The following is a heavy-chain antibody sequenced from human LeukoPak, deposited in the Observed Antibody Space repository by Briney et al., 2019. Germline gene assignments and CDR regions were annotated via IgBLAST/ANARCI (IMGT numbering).Heavy chain of an antibody. CDR1: GFTFSSYS. CDR2: ISSSSSYI. Sequence: KPGGSLRLSCAASGFTFSSYSMNWVRQAPGKGLEWVSSISSSSSYIYYADSVKGRFTISRDNAKNSLYLQMNSLRAEDTAVYYCAVTGAMALYNWFDPWGQGTLVTVSS. CDR3: AVTGAMALYNWFDP. J-gene: IGHJ5*02. V-gene: IGHV3-21*01. D-gene: IGHD1-26*01.